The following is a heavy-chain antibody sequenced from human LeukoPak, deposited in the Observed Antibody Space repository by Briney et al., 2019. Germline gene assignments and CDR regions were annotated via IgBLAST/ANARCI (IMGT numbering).Heavy chain of an antibody. CDR2: IIPILDIT. J-gene: IGHJ4*02. Sequence: GSSVKVSCKASGGTFSSYTISWVRQAPGQGLEWMGRIIPILDITNYAQKFQGRVTITADKSTSTAYMEMRSLTSEDTAGYYCYVRGLIDGGGSYFDYWGQGTLVTVSS. V-gene: IGHV1-69*02. CDR1: GGTFSSYT. CDR3: YVRGLIDGGGSYFDY. D-gene: IGHD3-10*01.